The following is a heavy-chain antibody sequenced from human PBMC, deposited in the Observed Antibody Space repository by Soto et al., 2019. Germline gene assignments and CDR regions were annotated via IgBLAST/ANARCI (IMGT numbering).Heavy chain of an antibody. CDR1: SGSISSPDYY. CDR2: IYYTGNT. J-gene: IGHJ5*02. CDR3: ASGGSSNWFDP. D-gene: IGHD1-26*01. V-gene: IGHV4-30-4*01. Sequence: QVRLQESGPGLVKPSQTLSLTCTVSSGSISSPDYYWSWIRQPPGKGLEWIGYIYYTGNTYYNPSLKCRVIMSVDTSTNQFSLKVTSVTAADTAVYYCASGGSSNWFDPWGQGTLVTVSS.